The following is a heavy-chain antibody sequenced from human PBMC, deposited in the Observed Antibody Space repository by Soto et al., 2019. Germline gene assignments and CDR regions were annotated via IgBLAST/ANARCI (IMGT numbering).Heavy chain of an antibody. D-gene: IGHD4-4*01. V-gene: IGHV3-74*01. Sequence: QPGGSLRLSCAVSGFTLSNYVMHWVRQAPGKGLVWVSRIASDGSSIHYADSVQGRFTVSRDNAKNTVYLQMSSLRAEDTAMYYCARDPGHSNVILESWGQGSLVTVS. CDR3: ARDPGHSNVILES. J-gene: IGHJ4*02. CDR1: GFTLSNYV. CDR2: IASDGSSI.